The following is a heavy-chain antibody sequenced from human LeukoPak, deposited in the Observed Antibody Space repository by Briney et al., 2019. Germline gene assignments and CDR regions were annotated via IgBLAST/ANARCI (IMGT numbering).Heavy chain of an antibody. J-gene: IGHJ4*02. D-gene: IGHD2-2*02. V-gene: IGHV3-23*01. CDR3: AKDQPQLIRHTLDY. CDR2: ISGSGGST. Sequence: GGSLRLSCAASGFTFSSYTMSWVRQAPGKGLEWVSAISGSGGSTYYADSVKGRFTISRDNSKNTLYLQMNSLRAEDTAVYYCAKDQPQLIRHTLDYWGQGTLVTVSS. CDR1: GFTFSSYT.